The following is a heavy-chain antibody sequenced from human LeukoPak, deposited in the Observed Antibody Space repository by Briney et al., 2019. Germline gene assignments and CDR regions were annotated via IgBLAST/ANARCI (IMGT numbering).Heavy chain of an antibody. CDR1: GFTFSSHN. D-gene: IGHD5-24*01. CDR3: ARDRGGYNWVDQ. J-gene: IGHJ5*02. CDR2: ISSSSTI. V-gene: IGHV3-48*02. Sequence: PGGSLRLSCAASGFTFSSHNMNWVRQAPGKGLEWVSYISSSSTIYYADSVKGRFTISRDNAKNSLYLQMNSLRDEDTAVYYCARDRGGYNWVDQWGQGTLVTVSS.